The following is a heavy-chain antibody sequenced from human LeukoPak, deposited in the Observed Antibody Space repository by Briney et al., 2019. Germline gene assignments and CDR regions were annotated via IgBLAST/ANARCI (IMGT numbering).Heavy chain of an antibody. D-gene: IGHD3-3*02. Sequence: TSETLSLTCAVYGGSFSGYYWSWIRQPPGKGLEWIGEINHSGSTNYNPSPKSRVTISVDTSKNQFSLKLSSVTAADTAVYYCARDRQKSALRGDAFDTWGQGTMVTVSS. CDR1: GGSFSGYY. V-gene: IGHV4-34*01. CDR2: INHSGST. CDR3: ARDRQKSALRGDAFDT. J-gene: IGHJ3*02.